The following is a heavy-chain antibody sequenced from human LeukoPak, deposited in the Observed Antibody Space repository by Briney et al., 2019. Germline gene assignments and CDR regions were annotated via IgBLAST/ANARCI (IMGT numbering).Heavy chain of an antibody. CDR3: AKPHSTNGIAARRGSSLGD. CDR1: GFTLSSYA. D-gene: IGHD6-6*01. J-gene: IGHJ4*02. V-gene: IGHV3-23*01. Sequence: GGSLRLSCAASGFTLSSYAMTWVRQVPEKGLEWVSGISVIGDNTDYADSVKGRFTISRDDSKNTLYLQMNSLRAEDTAVYYCAKPHSTNGIAARRGSSLGDWGQGILVTVSS. CDR2: ISVIGDNT.